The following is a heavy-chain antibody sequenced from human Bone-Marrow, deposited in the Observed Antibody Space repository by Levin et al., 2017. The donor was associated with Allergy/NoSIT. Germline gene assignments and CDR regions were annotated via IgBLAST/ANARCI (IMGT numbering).Heavy chain of an antibody. J-gene: IGHJ4*02. Sequence: SETLSLTCAVSGGSFSSYYWSWIRQPPGKGLEWIAYISESGYTNYNPSLKSRVTISQDSSKNHFSVRLRDVTAADTAVYYCAGDIGLGYFDYWGQGTLVIVSS. CDR3: AGDIGLGYFDY. D-gene: IGHD2-15*01. V-gene: IGHV4-59*01. CDR2: ISESGYT. CDR1: GGSFSSYY.